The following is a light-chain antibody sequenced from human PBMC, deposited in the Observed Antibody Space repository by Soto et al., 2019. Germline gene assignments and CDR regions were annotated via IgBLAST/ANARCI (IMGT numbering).Light chain of an antibody. CDR3: CSYAGETTVV. V-gene: IGLV2-23*01. J-gene: IGLJ2*01. CDR2: EGS. Sequence: QSVLTQPASVSGSPGQSITISCTGTSSDVGSYNLVSWYQQYPGKAPKLMIYEGSKRPSGVSNRFSGSKSGNTASLTISGLQAEDEADSYCCSYAGETTVVFGGGTKLTVL. CDR1: SSDVGSYNL.